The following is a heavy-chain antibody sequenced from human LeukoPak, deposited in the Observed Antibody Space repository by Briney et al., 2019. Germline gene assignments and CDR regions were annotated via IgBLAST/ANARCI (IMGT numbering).Heavy chain of an antibody. CDR2: IWYDGSNK. CDR1: GFTFSTYG. Sequence: GGSLRLSCAASGFTFSTYGMHWVRQAPGKGLERVAVIWYDGSNKYYADSVKGRFTISRDNSKNTLYLQMNSLRAEDTAVYSCARASGPFDYWGQGTLVTVSS. J-gene: IGHJ4*02. CDR3: ARASGPFDY. V-gene: IGHV3-33*01. D-gene: IGHD3-10*01.